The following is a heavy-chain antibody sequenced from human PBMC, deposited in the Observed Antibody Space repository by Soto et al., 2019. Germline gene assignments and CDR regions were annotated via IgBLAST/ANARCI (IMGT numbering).Heavy chain of an antibody. D-gene: IGHD2-15*01. Sequence: QVQLQESGPGLVKPSQTLSLTCTVSGGSISSGDYYWSWIRQHPGKGLEWIGYIYYSGSTYYNPSPKIRVPISLDTSKNQFPLKLSSVTAANTAVYYWSRCGSGSRPGFDPWGQGTLVTVSS. CDR1: GGSISSGDYY. CDR2: IYYSGST. J-gene: IGHJ5*02. V-gene: IGHV4-31*03. CDR3: SRCGSGSRPGFDP.